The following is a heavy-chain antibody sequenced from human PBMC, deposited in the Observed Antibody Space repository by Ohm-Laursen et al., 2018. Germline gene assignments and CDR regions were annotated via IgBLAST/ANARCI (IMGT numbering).Heavy chain of an antibody. CDR2: ISGSGGST. J-gene: IGHJ4*02. CDR1: GFTFSSYA. V-gene: IGHV3-23*01. CDR3: AKAMYYYDSSGYFPCADY. Sequence: SLRLSCAASGFTFSSYAMSWVRQALGKGLEWVSAISGSGGSTYYADSVKGRFTISRDNSKNTLYLQMNSLRAEDTAVYYCAKAMYYYDSSGYFPCADYWGQGTLVTVSS. D-gene: IGHD3-22*01.